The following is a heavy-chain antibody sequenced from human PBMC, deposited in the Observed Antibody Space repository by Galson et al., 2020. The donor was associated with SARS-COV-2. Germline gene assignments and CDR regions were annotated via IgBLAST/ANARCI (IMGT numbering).Heavy chain of an antibody. D-gene: IGHD6-13*01. CDR1: GFTFSSYD. J-gene: IGHJ3*02. CDR3: AKIAATGDAFDI. Sequence: GGSLRLSCAASGFTFSSYDMHWVRQPTGKRLEWVSAIDTAAYTYYTDSVKGRFTISRENAKKSLYLQMNSLRAEDTVVYYCAKIAATGDAFDIWGQGTMVSVSS. V-gene: IGHV3-13*01. CDR2: IDTAAYT.